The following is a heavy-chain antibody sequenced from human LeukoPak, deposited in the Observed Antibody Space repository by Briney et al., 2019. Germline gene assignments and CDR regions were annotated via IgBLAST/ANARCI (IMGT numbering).Heavy chain of an antibody. J-gene: IGHJ6*02. V-gene: IGHV3-23*01. CDR3: ARDGDFDFGG. Sequence: QAGGSLRLSCAASGFTFSIYAMSWVRQAPGKGVEWVSLINNGADNTYYADSVKGRFTISRNNSKNTLYLQMNSLRAEDTAVYYCARDGDFDFGGWGQGTTVTVSS. D-gene: IGHD3-16*01. CDR1: GFTFSIYA. CDR2: INNGADNT.